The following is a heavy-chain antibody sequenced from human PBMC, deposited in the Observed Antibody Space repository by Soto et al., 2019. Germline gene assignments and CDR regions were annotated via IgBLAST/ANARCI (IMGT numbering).Heavy chain of an antibody. D-gene: IGHD6-19*01. CDR2: MNPKSGNT. Sequence: QVQLVQSGAEVKKPGASVKVSCKASGYTFTTNDINWVRQATGQGLEGMGWMNPKSGNTGYAQKVQGRLTMTRNTTISTDYMELSSLRSEDTAVYYCARERGSGRYFDYWGQGTRVTVSS. CDR3: ARERGSGRYFDY. CDR1: GYTFTTND. V-gene: IGHV1-8*01. J-gene: IGHJ4*02.